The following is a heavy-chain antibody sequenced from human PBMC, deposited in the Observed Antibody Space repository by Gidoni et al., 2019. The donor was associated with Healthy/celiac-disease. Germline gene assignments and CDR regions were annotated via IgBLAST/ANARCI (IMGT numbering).Heavy chain of an antibody. Sequence: QVQLVESGGGVGQPGRALRRSCAASGFTFSSYSMHGVRQAPGKGLELVAVISYDGSNKYYADSVKGRFTISRDNSKNTLYLQMNSLRAEDTAVYYCARDSSWVVVVAATMDYWGQGTLVTVSS. V-gene: IGHV3-30-3*01. J-gene: IGHJ4*02. CDR2: ISYDGSNK. CDR3: ARDSSWVVVVAATMDY. CDR1: GFTFSSYS. D-gene: IGHD2-15*01.